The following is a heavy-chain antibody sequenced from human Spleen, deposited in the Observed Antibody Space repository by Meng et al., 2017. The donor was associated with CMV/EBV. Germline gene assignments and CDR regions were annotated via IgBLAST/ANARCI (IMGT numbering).Heavy chain of an antibody. CDR3: ARGKSIAAAGYFDY. J-gene: IGHJ4*02. V-gene: IGHV1-18*01. CDR2: ISAYNGNT. D-gene: IGHD6-13*01. CDR1: GYTFTSYG. Sequence: ASVKVSCKASGYTFTSYGIGWVRQAPGQGLEWMGWISAYNGNTNYAQKLQGRVTMTTDTSTSTAYMELRSLRSDDTAVYYCARGKSIAAAGYFDYWGQGTLVTVSS.